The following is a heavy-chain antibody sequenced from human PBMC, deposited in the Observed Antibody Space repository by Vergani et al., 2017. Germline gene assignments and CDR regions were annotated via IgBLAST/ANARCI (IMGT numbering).Heavy chain of an antibody. J-gene: IGHJ4*02. CDR2: INTNTGNP. Sequence: QMQLVQSGAEVKKTGSSVKVSCKASGYTFTYRYLHWVRQAPGQGLEWMGWINTNTGNPTYAQGFTGRFVFSLDTSVSTAYLQISSLKAEDTAVYYCARDYNRPPLVSSYWGQGTLVTVSS. CDR3: ARDYNRPPLVSSY. CDR1: GYTFTYRY. V-gene: IGHV7-4-1*02. D-gene: IGHD6-13*01.